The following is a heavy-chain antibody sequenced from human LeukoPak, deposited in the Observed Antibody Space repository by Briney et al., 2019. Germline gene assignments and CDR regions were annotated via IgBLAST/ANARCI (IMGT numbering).Heavy chain of an antibody. D-gene: IGHD3-22*01. CDR3: ARVAQHRYYYDSSAFRYYFDY. V-gene: IGHV1-2*02. CDR2: INPNSGGT. CDR1: GFTFTGFH. Sequence: ASVKVSCKTSGFTFTGFHMHWVRQAPGQGLEWMGWINPNSGGTTYAQRFQGRVNMTRDTSISAVYMELSRLTSDDTAVYYCARVAQHRYYYDSSAFRYYFDYWGQGTLVTVSS. J-gene: IGHJ4*02.